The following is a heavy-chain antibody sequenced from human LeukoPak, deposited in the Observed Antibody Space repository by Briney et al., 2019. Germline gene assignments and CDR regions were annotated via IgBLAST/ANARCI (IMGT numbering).Heavy chain of an antibody. D-gene: IGHD6-13*01. J-gene: IGHJ4*02. Sequence: GGSLRLSCAASEFTFSSYSMNWVRQAPGKGLEWVSSISSSSSYIYYADSVKGRFTISRDNAKNSLYLQMNSLRAEDTAVYYCARMSIAAAGTFDYWGQGTLVTVSS. CDR1: EFTFSSYS. CDR2: ISSSSSYI. V-gene: IGHV3-21*01. CDR3: ARMSIAAAGTFDY.